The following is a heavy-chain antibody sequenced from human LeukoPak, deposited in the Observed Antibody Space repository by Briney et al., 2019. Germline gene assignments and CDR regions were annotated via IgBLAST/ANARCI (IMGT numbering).Heavy chain of an antibody. J-gene: IGHJ4*02. V-gene: IGHV4-34*01. CDR2: INESGRT. Sequence: PSETLSLTCAVYAGSFSGYFWSWIRQPPGKGLEWIGEINESGRTNYNPSLQSRVTISVDSSKNQFSLKLSSVTAADTAVYYCARGFDTGWYTPHYWGRGTLVTVSS. D-gene: IGHD6-19*01. CDR3: ARGFDTGWYTPHY. CDR1: AGSFSGYF.